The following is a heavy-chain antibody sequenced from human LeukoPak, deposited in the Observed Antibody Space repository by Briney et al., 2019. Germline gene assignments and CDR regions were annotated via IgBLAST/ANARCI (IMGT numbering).Heavy chain of an antibody. V-gene: IGHV3-23*01. CDR2: ISGNGGST. CDR1: GFIFSNYA. Sequence: GGSLRLSCAASGFIFSNYAMSWVRQAPGKGLEWVSGISGNGGSTPYADSVKGRVTTSRDDSKNTLYVQMNSLRAGDTAVYYCAKLVTGRPSGYMDVWGKGTTVTVSS. D-gene: IGHD6-6*01. J-gene: IGHJ6*03. CDR3: AKLVTGRPSGYMDV.